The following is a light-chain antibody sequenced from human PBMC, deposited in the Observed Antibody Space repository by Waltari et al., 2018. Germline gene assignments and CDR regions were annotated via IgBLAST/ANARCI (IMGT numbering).Light chain of an antibody. CDR2: RND. V-gene: IGLV1-47*01. CDR3: VAWDDSLSGRL. Sequence: QSVLTQPPSASGTPGQRVTISCSGSGPNIGSRSVTWYQQLPGTAPKLPIYRNDQRPSGVPDRFSGSKSGTSASLAISGLRSEDEADYYCVAWDDSLSGRLFGGGTKLTVL. J-gene: IGLJ3*02. CDR1: GPNIGSRS.